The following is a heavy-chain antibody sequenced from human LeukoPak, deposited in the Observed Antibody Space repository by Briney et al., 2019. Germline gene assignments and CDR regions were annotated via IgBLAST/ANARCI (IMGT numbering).Heavy chain of an antibody. V-gene: IGHV4-39*07. CDR3: ARVAGIAAADNWFDP. CDR1: GGSISSSSYY. CDR2: IYYSGST. D-gene: IGHD6-13*01. J-gene: IGHJ5*02. Sequence: KPSETLSLTCTVSGGSISSSSYYWGWIRQPPGKGLEWIGSIYYSGSTYYNPSLKSRVTMSMDTSKNQFSLQLNSVTPEDTAVYYCARVAGIAAADNWFDPWAREPWSPSPQ.